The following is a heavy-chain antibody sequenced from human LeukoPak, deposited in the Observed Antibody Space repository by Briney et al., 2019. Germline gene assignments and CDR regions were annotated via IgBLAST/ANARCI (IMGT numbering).Heavy chain of an antibody. CDR1: GFTFSDYY. CDR2: ISSSGSTI. Sequence: SGGSLRLSCAASGFTFSDYYMSWIRQAPGKGLEWVSYISSSGSTIYYADSVKGRFTISRDNAKNSLYLQMNSLRAEDTAVYYCAREHRIAVAVDYWGQGTLVTVSS. J-gene: IGHJ4*02. V-gene: IGHV3-11*01. D-gene: IGHD6-19*01. CDR3: AREHRIAVAVDY.